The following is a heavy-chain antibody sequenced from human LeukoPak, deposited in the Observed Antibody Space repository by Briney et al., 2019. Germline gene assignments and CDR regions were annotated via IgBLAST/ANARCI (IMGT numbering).Heavy chain of an antibody. D-gene: IGHD1-1*01. Sequence: PGGSLRLSCAASGFTFDDYAMHWVRQAPGKGLEWVSGISWNSGSIGYADSVKGRFTISRDNAKNSLYLQMNSLRAEDTALYYCAKDLYNSGPYYFDYWGQGTLVTVSS. CDR3: AKDLYNSGPYYFDY. J-gene: IGHJ4*02. V-gene: IGHV3-9*01. CDR1: GFTFDDYA. CDR2: ISWNSGSI.